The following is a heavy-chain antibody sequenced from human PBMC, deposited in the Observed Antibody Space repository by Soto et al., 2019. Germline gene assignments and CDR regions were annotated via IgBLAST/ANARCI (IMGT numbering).Heavy chain of an antibody. D-gene: IGHD5-12*01. CDR1: GGSINYNSYY. V-gene: IGHV4-39*02. CDR2: IFYTGTT. Sequence: LSLTGSVSGGSINYNSYYWGWIRQPPGKGLEWVGGIFYTGTTYYSPSLKDRVTISVDTSKNSFSLNLTSVTAADTAVYFCARLVVVAIVANAWGHGTLVTDSS. J-gene: IGHJ5*01. CDR3: ARLVVVAIVANA.